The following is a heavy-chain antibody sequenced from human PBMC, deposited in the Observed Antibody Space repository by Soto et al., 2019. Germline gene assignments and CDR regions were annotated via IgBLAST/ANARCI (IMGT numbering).Heavy chain of an antibody. Sequence: GGSLILSFGASGFTFSSYGMHWVRRAPGKWRERVAVISYDGSNKYYAGSVKGRFTTSSDNSKTTLYLQMNSLRAEDTAVYYCARDPTYYDFWSGDSPNYGMDVWGQGTTVTVSS. CDR3: ARDPTYYDFWSGDSPNYGMDV. V-gene: IGHV3-30*03. J-gene: IGHJ6*02. CDR1: GFTFSSYG. CDR2: ISYDGSNK. D-gene: IGHD3-3*01.